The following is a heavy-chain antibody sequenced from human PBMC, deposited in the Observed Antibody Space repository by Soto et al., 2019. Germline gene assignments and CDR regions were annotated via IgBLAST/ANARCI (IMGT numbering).Heavy chain of an antibody. CDR3: ARVGGDNWNHYYGMDV. CDR2: INHSGST. J-gene: IGHJ6*02. V-gene: IGHV4-34*01. D-gene: IGHD1-20*01. CDR1: GGSFSGYY. Sequence: SETLSLTCAVYGGSFSGYYWSWIRQPPGKGLEWIGEINHSGSTNYNPSLKSRVTISVDTSKNKFSLKLSSVTAADTAVYYCARVGGDNWNHYYGMDVWGQGTTVTVSS.